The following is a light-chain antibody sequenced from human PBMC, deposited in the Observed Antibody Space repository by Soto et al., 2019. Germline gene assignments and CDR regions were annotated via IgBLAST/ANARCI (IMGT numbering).Light chain of an antibody. CDR1: DSNIGSTA. Sequence: QSVLTQPPSVSATPGQGVTLSCSGVDSNIGSTAVNWYQQVPGTAPKLLIYSSNQRPSGVPDRISGSKSGTSASLAISGLQSEDEADYYCAAWDDDLHVWLFGGGTKLTVL. CDR3: AAWDDDLHVWL. CDR2: SSN. V-gene: IGLV1-44*01. J-gene: IGLJ2*01.